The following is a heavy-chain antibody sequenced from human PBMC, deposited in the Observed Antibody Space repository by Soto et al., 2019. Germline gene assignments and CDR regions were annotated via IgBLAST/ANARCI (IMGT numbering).Heavy chain of an antibody. Sequence: SETLSLTCALYGGSFSGYYWSWIRQPPGKGLEWIGEINHSGSTNYNPSLKSRVTISVDTSKNQFSLKLSSVTAADTAVYYCARVGRHGDYFDYWGQGTLVTVSS. CDR2: INHSGST. D-gene: IGHD4-17*01. V-gene: IGHV4-34*01. J-gene: IGHJ4*02. CDR3: ARVGRHGDYFDY. CDR1: GGSFSGYY.